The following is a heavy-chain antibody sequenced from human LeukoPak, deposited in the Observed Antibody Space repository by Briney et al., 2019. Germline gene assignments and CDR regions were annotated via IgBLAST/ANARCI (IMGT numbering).Heavy chain of an antibody. J-gene: IGHJ4*02. CDR1: VFTFSNAW. Sequence: GGSLRLSCAASVFTFSNAWMTWVRQPPGKGLEWVGRLKSKTDGGTTDYAAPVKGRFTISRDDSKNTLYLQMNSLKTEDTAVYYCTTGKYGDYYFDNWGQGTLVTVSS. CDR2: LKSKTDGGTT. V-gene: IGHV3-15*01. D-gene: IGHD4-17*01. CDR3: TTGKYGDYYFDN.